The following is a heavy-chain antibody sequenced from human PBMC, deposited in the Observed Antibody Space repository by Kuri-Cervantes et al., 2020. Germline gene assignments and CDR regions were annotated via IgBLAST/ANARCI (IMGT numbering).Heavy chain of an antibody. Sequence: SETLSLTCAVYGGSFSGYYWSWIRQSPGKGLEWLGEINHSGSTNDNPSLKSRVTISIDTSKNQFSLKLSSVTAADTAVYYCARGFELNYYDSSGFYVDSWGQGTLVTVSS. D-gene: IGHD3-22*01. CDR1: GGSFSGYY. V-gene: IGHV4-34*01. CDR3: ARGFELNYYDSSGFYVDS. J-gene: IGHJ4*02. CDR2: INHSGST.